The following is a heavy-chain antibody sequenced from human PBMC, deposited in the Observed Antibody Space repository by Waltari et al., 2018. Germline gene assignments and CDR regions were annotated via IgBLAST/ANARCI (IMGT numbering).Heavy chain of an antibody. V-gene: IGHV1-58*02. Sequence: QMQLVQSGPEVKTPRTSVKVSCKASGFPFTSSAMQWVRQARGQRLEWIGWIVVGSGNTNYAQKCQERVTITRDMSTSTAYMELSSLRSEDTAVYYCAATLIAVAGTGYYGMDVWGQGTTVTVSS. D-gene: IGHD6-19*01. J-gene: IGHJ6*02. CDR1: GFPFTSSA. CDR2: IVVGSGNT. CDR3: AATLIAVAGTGYYGMDV.